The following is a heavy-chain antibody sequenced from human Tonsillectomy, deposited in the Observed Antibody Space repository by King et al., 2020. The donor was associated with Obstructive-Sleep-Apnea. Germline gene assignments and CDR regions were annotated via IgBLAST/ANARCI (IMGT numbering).Heavy chain of an antibody. J-gene: IGHJ4*02. CDR3: VRGGDYCLDQ. CDR2: ILHTGAV. Sequence: VQLQESGPGLVKPSGTLSLTCTVSAGSVSTANWWHWVRQSPGKRLEWIGEILHTGAVNYNPSLKGRVTISVDTSKNQISLNVYSVTAADTAVYYCVRGGDYCLDQWGQGTLVTVSS. V-gene: IGHV4-4*02. D-gene: IGHD2/OR15-2a*01. CDR1: AGSVSTANW.